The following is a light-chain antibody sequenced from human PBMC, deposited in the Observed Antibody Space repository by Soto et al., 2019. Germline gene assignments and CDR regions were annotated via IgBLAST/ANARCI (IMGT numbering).Light chain of an antibody. CDR1: QSVATN. J-gene: IGKJ5*01. Sequence: EIVMTQSPATLSVSPGERATLSCRASQSVATNLAWYQQRPGQAPRLLISDASNRATGIPARFSGSGSGTDFTLTISSLEPEDFAVYYCQQRSNWPTTFGQGTRLEIK. V-gene: IGKV3-11*01. CDR2: DAS. CDR3: QQRSNWPTT.